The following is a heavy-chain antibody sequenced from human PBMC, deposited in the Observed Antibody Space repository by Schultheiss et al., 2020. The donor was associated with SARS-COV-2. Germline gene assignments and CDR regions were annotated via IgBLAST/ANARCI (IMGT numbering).Heavy chain of an antibody. J-gene: IGHJ6*02. CDR2: INHSGST. D-gene: IGHD1-20*01. CDR3: ARGNWNYGMDV. Sequence: SQTLSLTCAVSGYFISSGYYWGWIRQPPGKGLEWIGEINHSGSTNYNPSLKSRVTISVDMSKNQFSLKLSSVTAADTAVYYCARGNWNYGMDVWGQGTTVTVSS. V-gene: IGHV4-38-2*01. CDR1: GYFISSGYY.